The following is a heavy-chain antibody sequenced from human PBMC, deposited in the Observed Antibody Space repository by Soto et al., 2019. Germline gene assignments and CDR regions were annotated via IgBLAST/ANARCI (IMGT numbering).Heavy chain of an antibody. D-gene: IGHD6-6*01. V-gene: IGHV5-51*01. CDR3: ARGGQLVRVDALDI. Sequence: PGESLKISCKGSGYSFTSYWIGWGLQMPGKGLEWMGIIYPGDSETRYSPSFQSQVTISADKSTSTAYPQWSSLQASDTAMYYCARGGQLVRVDALDIWGQGTVVTVSS. J-gene: IGHJ3*02. CDR1: GYSFTSYW. CDR2: IYPGDSET.